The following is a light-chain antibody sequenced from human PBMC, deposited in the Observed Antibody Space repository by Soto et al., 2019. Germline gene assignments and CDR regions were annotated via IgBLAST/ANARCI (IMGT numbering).Light chain of an antibody. CDR2: SAS. V-gene: IGKV1-39*01. J-gene: IGKJ5*01. Sequence: DIQMTQSPSSLSASVGDKITINCRASQSINTFLNWYQQKPGKAPKLLIYSASSLQGGVPSRFSGSGAETDFTLTISSLQPEDSATYYCQQSHSLPITFGQGTRLEIK. CDR1: QSINTF. CDR3: QQSHSLPIT.